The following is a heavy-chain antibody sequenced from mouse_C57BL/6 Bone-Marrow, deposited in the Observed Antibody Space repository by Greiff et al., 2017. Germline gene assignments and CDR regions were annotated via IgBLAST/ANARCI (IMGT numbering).Heavy chain of an antibody. Sequence: EVKLMESGGDLVKPGGSLKLSCAASGFTFSSYGMSWVRQTPDKRLEWVATISSGGSYTYYPDSVKGRFTISRDNAKNTLYLQMSSLKSEDTAMYYWARHGRIYYGDDGGDYGGQGTTLTVSS. V-gene: IGHV5-6*01. CDR2: ISSGGSYT. D-gene: IGHD2-2*01. J-gene: IGHJ2*01. CDR1: GFTFSSYG. CDR3: ARHGRIYYGDDGGDY.